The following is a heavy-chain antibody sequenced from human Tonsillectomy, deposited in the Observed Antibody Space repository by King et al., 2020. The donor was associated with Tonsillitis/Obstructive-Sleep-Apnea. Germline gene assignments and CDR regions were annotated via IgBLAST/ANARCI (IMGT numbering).Heavy chain of an antibody. D-gene: IGHD2-15*01. CDR3: ARDRCSGGSCYPDY. V-gene: IGHV4-31*03. Sequence: VQLQESGPGLVKPSQTLSLTCTVSGCSISSGGYYWIWIPQPPGKGLDWMGYIYYSGGTYYNPSLKSRVTISVDTSKNQCSLKLSSVTAADTAVYYCARDRCSGGSCYPDYWGQGTLVTVSS. CDR1: GCSISSGGYY. J-gene: IGHJ4*02. CDR2: IYYSGGT.